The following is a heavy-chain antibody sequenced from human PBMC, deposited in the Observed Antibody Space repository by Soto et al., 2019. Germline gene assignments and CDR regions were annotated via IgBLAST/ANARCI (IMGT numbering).Heavy chain of an antibody. D-gene: IGHD3-10*01. J-gene: IGHJ6*02. CDR3: AKGEGYYGSGSYEDYYGMDV. CDR2: ISYDGGNK. V-gene: IGHV3-30*18. CDR1: GFTFSSYG. Sequence: QVQLVESGGGVVQPGRSLRLSCAASGFTFSSYGMHWVHQAPGKGLEWVTVISYDGGNKYYADSVKGRFTISRDNSKNTLYLQMDSLRAEDTAVYYCAKGEGYYGSGSYEDYYGMDVWGQGTTVTVSS.